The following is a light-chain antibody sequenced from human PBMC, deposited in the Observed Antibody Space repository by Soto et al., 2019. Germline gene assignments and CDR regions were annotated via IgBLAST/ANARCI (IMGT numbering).Light chain of an antibody. J-gene: IGLJ1*01. CDR2: EVT. Sequence: QSVLTQPASVSGSPGQSITISCTGTSRDIGNYNYVSWYQHHPGKAPKLMIYEVTSRPSGVSDRFSGSKSGMTASLTISGLQPEDEADYFCASYRSAKTFVVFGTGTKVTVL. V-gene: IGLV2-14*01. CDR3: ASYRSAKTFVV. CDR1: SRDIGNYNY.